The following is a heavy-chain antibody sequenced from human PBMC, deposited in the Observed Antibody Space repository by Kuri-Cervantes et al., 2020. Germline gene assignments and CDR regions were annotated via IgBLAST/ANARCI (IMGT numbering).Heavy chain of an antibody. CDR2: INWNGGST. V-gene: IGHV3-20*04. J-gene: IGHJ5*02. Sequence: GESLKISCAASGFTFDDYGMSWVRQAPGKGLEWVSGINWNGGSTGYADSVKGRFTISRDNAKNSLYLQMNSLRAEDTAVYYCAGDSSGLNWFDPWGQGTLVTVSS. CDR3: AGDSSGLNWFDP. CDR1: GFTFDDYG. D-gene: IGHD3-22*01.